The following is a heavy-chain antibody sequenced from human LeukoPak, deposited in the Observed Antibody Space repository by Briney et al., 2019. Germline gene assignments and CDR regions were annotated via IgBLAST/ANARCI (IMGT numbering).Heavy chain of an antibody. CDR3: ARGGKVVAAC. J-gene: IGHJ2*01. CDR2: IIPIFGKE. D-gene: IGHD2-15*01. V-gene: IGHV1-69*05. CDR1: GSGFSSYT. Sequence: SVKVSRKGAGSGFSSYTINWVRQPPGQGLEWMGGIIPIFGKENYAQKFQGRATITTDESTSTAYLELSSLRSEGTDVYYCARGGKVVAACWGRGTLVTVCS.